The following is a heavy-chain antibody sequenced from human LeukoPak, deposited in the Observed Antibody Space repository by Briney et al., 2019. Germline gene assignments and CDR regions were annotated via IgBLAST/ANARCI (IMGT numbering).Heavy chain of an antibody. J-gene: IGHJ5*02. CDR2: IYHSGGT. D-gene: IGHD2-21*01. Sequence: SETLSLTCTVSGYSINSGYTWGWIRQPPGKGLEWIGNIYHSGGTYYNPSLTSRVTISVDTSKNQFSLKLTSVTAADTAVYYCARRYCGGDCYANNWFDPWGQGTLVTVSS. V-gene: IGHV4-38-2*02. CDR3: ARRYCGGDCYANNWFDP. CDR1: GYSINSGYT.